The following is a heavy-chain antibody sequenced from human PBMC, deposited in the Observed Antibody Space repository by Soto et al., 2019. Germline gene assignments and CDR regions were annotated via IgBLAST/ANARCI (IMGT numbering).Heavy chain of an antibody. CDR3: ARGTGYYGSGSYYNVGLYYGMDV. CDR1: GGSFSGYY. V-gene: IGHV4-34*01. CDR2: INHSGST. J-gene: IGHJ6*02. D-gene: IGHD3-10*01. Sequence: QVQLQQWGAGLLKPSETLSLTCAVYGGSFSGYYWSWIRQPPGKGLEWIGEINHSGSTNYNPSLKSRVTISVDTSKNQFSLKLSSVTAADTAVYYCARGTGYYGSGSYYNVGLYYGMDVWGQGTTVTVSS.